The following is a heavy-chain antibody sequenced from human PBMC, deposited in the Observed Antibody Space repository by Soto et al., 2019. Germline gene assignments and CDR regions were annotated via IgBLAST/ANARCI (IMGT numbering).Heavy chain of an antibody. J-gene: IGHJ5*02. Sequence: SETLSLTCTVSDGSISNFYWSWIRQPPGKGLEWIGYISSSGNTNYNPSLKSRVSISVDTSKNQFSLNLTSVTAADTAVYYCARRGRRGIAAAGTGRTDWFDPWGQGTLVTVSS. CDR3: ARRGRRGIAAAGTGRTDWFDP. V-gene: IGHV4-59*01. CDR2: ISSSGNT. CDR1: DGSISNFY. D-gene: IGHD6-13*01.